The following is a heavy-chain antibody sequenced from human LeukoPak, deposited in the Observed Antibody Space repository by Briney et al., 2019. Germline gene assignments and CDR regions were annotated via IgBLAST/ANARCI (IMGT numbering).Heavy chain of an antibody. J-gene: IGHJ6*02. Sequence: ASVKVSCKASGYTFTSYDINWVRQAPGQGLEWMGWMNPNSGNTGYAQKFQGRVTMTRNTSISTAYMELSSLRSEDTAVYYCARGAGYFDYYYGMDVWGQGTTVTVSS. D-gene: IGHD3-9*01. CDR3: ARGAGYFDYYYGMDV. CDR2: MNPNSGNT. V-gene: IGHV1-8*01. CDR1: GYTFTSYD.